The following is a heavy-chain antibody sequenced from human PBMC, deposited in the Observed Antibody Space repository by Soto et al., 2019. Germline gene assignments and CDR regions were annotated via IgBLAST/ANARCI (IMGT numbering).Heavy chain of an antibody. Sequence: QVQLVQSGVEVKKPGSSVKVSCKASGDTFSFYTINWVRQAPGLGLEWMGRINPILSMSNYAQKFQGRVTIIADKSTSTAYMELSSLRSEDTAMYYCATSYGSGIRAFEYWGQGALVTVSS. CDR3: ATSYGSGIRAFEY. D-gene: IGHD3-10*01. J-gene: IGHJ4*02. CDR2: INPILSMS. V-gene: IGHV1-69*02. CDR1: GDTFSFYT.